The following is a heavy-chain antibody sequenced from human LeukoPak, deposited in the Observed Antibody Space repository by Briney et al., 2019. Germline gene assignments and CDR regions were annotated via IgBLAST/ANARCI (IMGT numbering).Heavy chain of an antibody. CDR2: IKQDRSEK. CDR3: ARLREIPVFGVATKSTSYFDY. V-gene: IGHV3-7*01. Sequence: GGSLRLSCAASGFTFTNNFMSWVRQAPGKGLELVANIKQDRSEKYYVDSVKGRFTISRDNAKNSLYLQMNSLRAEDTAVYYCARLREIPVFGVATKSTSYFDYWGQGTLVTVSS. D-gene: IGHD3-3*01. CDR1: GFTFTNNF. J-gene: IGHJ4*02.